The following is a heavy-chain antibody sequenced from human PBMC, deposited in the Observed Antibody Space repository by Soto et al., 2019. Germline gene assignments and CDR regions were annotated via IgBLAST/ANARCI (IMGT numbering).Heavy chain of an antibody. CDR1: GYTLTELS. Sequence: ASVKVSCKVSGYTLTELSMHWVRQAPGKGLEWMGGFDPEDGETIYAQKFQGRVTMTEDSSTDTAYMELSSLRSEDTAVYYCATDHEQSAYAFDIWGQGTMVTVSS. J-gene: IGHJ3*02. V-gene: IGHV1-24*01. CDR3: ATDHEQSAYAFDI. CDR2: FDPEDGET. D-gene: IGHD6-19*01.